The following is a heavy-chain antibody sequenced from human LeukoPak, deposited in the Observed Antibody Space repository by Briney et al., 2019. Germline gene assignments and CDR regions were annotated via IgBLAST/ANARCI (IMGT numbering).Heavy chain of an antibody. J-gene: IGHJ4*02. V-gene: IGHV4-59*01. CDR2: IDDSGST. CDR1: TDSMNNFF. Sequence: SETLSLTCSVSTDSMNNFFWSWVRQPPGKGLEWIGYIDDSGSTSYNPSLKSRVTTSIDTSKNQFSLRLTSVAAADTAIYFCARGLSRARRESDYWGQGTLVTVSS. CDR3: ARGLSRARRESDY.